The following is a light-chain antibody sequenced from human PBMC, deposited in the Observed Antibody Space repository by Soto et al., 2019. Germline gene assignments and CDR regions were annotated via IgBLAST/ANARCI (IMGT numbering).Light chain of an antibody. Sequence: DIQMTQSPSPLSASVGDRVTITCRASQSISTWLAWYQQKPGKAPKLLIYKASNLESGVPSRFSGSGSETEFTLTISSLQPDVFATYYCQQYNSYWTFGQGTKGDIK. J-gene: IGKJ1*01. V-gene: IGKV1-5*03. CDR2: KAS. CDR1: QSISTW. CDR3: QQYNSYWT.